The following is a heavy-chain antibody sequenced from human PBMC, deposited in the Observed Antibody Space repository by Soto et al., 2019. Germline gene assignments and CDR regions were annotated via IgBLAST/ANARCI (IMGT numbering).Heavy chain of an antibody. CDR2: IWNSGTT. Sequence: QVQLQESGPGLVKPSETMSLTCTVSGVSISNSYCSWFRQPPGKKLEWIGHIWNSGTTDYNPSLRGRVNMSVDKSKNQVSLRFSSVTATDTAVYYCARGGGSYTTGWYNDYWGQGTLVTVSS. CDR1: GVSISNSY. V-gene: IGHV4-4*09. D-gene: IGHD6-19*01. CDR3: ARGGGSYTTGWYNDY. J-gene: IGHJ4*02.